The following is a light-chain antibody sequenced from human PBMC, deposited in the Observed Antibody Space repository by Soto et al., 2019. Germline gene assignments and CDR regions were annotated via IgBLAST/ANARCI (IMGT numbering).Light chain of an antibody. CDR2: GAS. CDR1: QSVSSSY. CDR3: QQYGSSPPYI. V-gene: IGKV3-20*01. J-gene: IGKJ2*01. Sequence: IVLTQSPGTLSLSPGERATLSCRASQSVSSSYLAWYQQKPGQAPRLLIYGASSWSTGIPDRSSGSGSGTYFTLTSSRLEPEDFAGYYCQQYGSSPPYIFGQGTKLDIK.